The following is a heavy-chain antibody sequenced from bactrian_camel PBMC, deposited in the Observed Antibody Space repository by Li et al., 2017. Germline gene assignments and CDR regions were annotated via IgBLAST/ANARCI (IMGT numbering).Heavy chain of an antibody. CDR3: VRDRADWSSTLRDWAY. J-gene: IGHJ4*01. D-gene: IGHD8*01. CDR2: INSAGGTT. Sequence: HVQLVESGGVLVQPGESLTLSCTASGFTFSGYWMYWVRQAPGKGLEWVSAINSAGGTTYYAPSVKGRFTITRDNAKNVVYQQMNNLKAEDTAVYRCVRDRADWSSTLRDWAYWGQGTQVTVS. V-gene: IGHV3S1*01. CDR1: GFTFSGYW.